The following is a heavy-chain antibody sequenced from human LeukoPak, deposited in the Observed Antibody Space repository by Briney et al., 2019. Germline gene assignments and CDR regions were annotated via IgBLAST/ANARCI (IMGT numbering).Heavy chain of an antibody. D-gene: IGHD1-26*01. CDR3: ARYSGSYSGFDY. Sequence: SETLSLTCTGSGGSISSYYWSWIRQPPGKVLEWIGYIYYSGSINYNPSLKSRVTISVDTSKNQFSLKLRSVTAADTAVYYCARYSGSYSGFDYWGQGTLVTVSS. CDR1: GGSISSYY. V-gene: IGHV4-59*08. J-gene: IGHJ4*02. CDR2: IYYSGSI.